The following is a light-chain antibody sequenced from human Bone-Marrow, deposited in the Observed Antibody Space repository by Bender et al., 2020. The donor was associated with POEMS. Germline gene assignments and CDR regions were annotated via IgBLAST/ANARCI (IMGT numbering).Light chain of an antibody. V-gene: IGLV2-14*02. CDR2: EGT. Sequence: QSALTQPASVSGSPGQSITISCSGASGDVGYFNLVSWYQQHPGKAPKLMVYEGTERPSGVSDRFSGSKSGNTASLAISGLHSEDEADYYCVAWDDTLNGWVFGGGTKLTVL. J-gene: IGLJ2*01. CDR1: SGDVGYFNL. CDR3: VAWDDTLNGWV.